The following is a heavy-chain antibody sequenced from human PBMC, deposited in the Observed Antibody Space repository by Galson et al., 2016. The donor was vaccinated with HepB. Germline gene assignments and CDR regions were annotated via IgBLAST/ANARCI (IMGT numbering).Heavy chain of an antibody. CDR2: IWYDGSNK. J-gene: IGHJ4*02. CDR3: ARVLRGTSTGYFDL. V-gene: IGHV3-33*01. D-gene: IGHD1-1*01. Sequence: SLRLSCAASGLTFSSYGMHWVRQAPGKGLEWVALIWYDGSNKYYADSVKGRFTISRDNSKNTLYLQMNSLRAEDTAVYYCARVLRGTSTGYFDLWGQGTLVTVSS. CDR1: GLTFSSYG.